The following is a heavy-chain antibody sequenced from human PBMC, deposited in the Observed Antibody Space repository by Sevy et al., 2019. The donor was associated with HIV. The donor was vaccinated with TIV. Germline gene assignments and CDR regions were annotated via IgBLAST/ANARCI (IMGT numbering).Heavy chain of an antibody. Sequence: SETLSLTCAVYGGSFSGYYWSWIRQPPGKGLEWIGEINHSGSTNYNPSLKSRVTISVDTSKNQFSLKLSSVTAADTAVYYCVRAGGCTNGVCPGGYYYGMDVWGQGTTVTVSS. J-gene: IGHJ6*02. CDR2: INHSGST. CDR3: VRAGGCTNGVCPGGYYYGMDV. V-gene: IGHV4-34*01. D-gene: IGHD2-8*01. CDR1: GGSFSGYY.